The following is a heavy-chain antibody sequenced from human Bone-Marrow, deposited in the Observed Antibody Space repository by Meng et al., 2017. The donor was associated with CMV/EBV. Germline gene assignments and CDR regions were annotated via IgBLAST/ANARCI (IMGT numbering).Heavy chain of an antibody. CDR1: GGSFSGYY. V-gene: IGHV4-34*01. CDR2: INHSGST. Sequence: SETLSLTCAVYGGSFSGYYWSWIRQPPGKGLEWIGEINHSGSTNYNPSLKSRVTISVDTSKNQFFLKLSSMTAADTAVYYCARHINFWSAYYWYGLDVWGQGTTVTVSS. D-gene: IGHD3-3*01. CDR3: ARHINFWSAYYWYGLDV. J-gene: IGHJ6*02.